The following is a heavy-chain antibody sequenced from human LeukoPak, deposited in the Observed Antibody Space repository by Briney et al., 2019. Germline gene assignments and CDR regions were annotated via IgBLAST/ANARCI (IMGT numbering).Heavy chain of an antibody. CDR2: ISDRGGST. V-gene: IGHV3-23*01. CDR3: GKRGVVIRAVLVVGFHKEAYYFDS. D-gene: IGHD2-15*01. J-gene: IGHJ4*02. CDR1: GITLSNYG. Sequence: PGGSLRLSCVISGITLSNYGMSWVRQAPGKGLEWVAGISDRGGSTNYADSVKGRFTISRDNPKNTLYLQMNSLRSEDTAVYFCGKRGVVIRAVLVVGFHKEAYYFDSWGQGALVTVSS.